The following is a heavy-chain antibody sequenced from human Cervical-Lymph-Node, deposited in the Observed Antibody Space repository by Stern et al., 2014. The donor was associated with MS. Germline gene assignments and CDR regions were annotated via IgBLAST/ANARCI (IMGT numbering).Heavy chain of an antibody. J-gene: IGHJ3*02. CDR2: IYHVGRT. CDR3: ADTYYDVLTGYHDAFDI. V-gene: IGHV4-39*01. CDR1: GGSIINSNYS. Sequence: QVQLVASGPGLVKPSETLSLTCVVSGGSIINSNYSWGWIRQPPGKGLEWLGSIYHVGRTYYTLSLEGRVTISLDPSTNQFSLRRTSVTAADSAMYYCADTYYDVLTGYHDAFDIWGQGTMVSVSS. D-gene: IGHD3-9*01.